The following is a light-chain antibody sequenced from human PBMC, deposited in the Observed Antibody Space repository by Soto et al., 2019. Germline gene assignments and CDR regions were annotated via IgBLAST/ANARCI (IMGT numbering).Light chain of an antibody. J-gene: IGKJ4*01. CDR2: KAS. V-gene: IGKV1-5*03. CDR1: QSIDIW. CDR3: QQYRSHST. Sequence: DIEMTQSPSTLSASVGDRVTITCRVSQSIDIWLVWYQQRPGKAPKLLIQKASSLERGVPSRFSGSGSGTEFTLTISSLQPDDFATYYCQQYRSHSTFGGGTKVEIK.